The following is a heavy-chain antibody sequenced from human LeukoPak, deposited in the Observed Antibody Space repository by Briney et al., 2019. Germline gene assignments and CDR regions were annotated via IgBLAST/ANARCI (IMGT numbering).Heavy chain of an antibody. Sequence: SVKVSCKASGGTFSSYAISWVRQAPGQGLEWMGRIIPILGIANYAQKFQGRVTITADKSTSTAYMELSSLRSEDTAVYYCARVGFCSGGLCPYYFDYWGQGALVTVSS. CDR3: ARVGFCSGGLCPYYFDY. CDR2: IIPILGIA. CDR1: GGTFSSYA. J-gene: IGHJ4*02. V-gene: IGHV1-69*04. D-gene: IGHD2-15*01.